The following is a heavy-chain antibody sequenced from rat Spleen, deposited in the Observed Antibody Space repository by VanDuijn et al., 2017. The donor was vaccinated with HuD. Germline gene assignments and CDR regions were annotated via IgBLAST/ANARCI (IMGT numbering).Heavy chain of an antibody. D-gene: IGHD4-1*01. J-gene: IGHJ2*01. Sequence: EVQLVESGGGLVQPGRSLKLSCVASGFTFNNYWMTWIRQAPGKGLEWVASISYEGSSTYYPDSVKGRFTISRDNAKSTLYLQMNSLRSEDTATYYCARHGRSRVFDYWGQGVMVTVSS. CDR1: GFTFNNYW. V-gene: IGHV5-31*01. CDR3: ARHGRSRVFDY. CDR2: ISYEGSST.